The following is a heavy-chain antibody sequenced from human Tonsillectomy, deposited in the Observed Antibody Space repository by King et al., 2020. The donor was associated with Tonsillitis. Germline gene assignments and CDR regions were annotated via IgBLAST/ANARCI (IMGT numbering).Heavy chain of an antibody. CDR2: ISYDGNDK. D-gene: IGHD5-24*01. Sequence: VQLVESGGGVVQPGRSLRLSCAASGITFRSYAMHWVRQAPGKGLEWVAVISYDGNDKYYADSVKGRFTISRDNSKNTLYLQMNSLRAEDTAVYYCARDGLGRWLQPDYWGQGTLATVSS. V-gene: IGHV3-30*04. CDR3: ARDGLGRWLQPDY. J-gene: IGHJ4*02. CDR1: GITFRSYA.